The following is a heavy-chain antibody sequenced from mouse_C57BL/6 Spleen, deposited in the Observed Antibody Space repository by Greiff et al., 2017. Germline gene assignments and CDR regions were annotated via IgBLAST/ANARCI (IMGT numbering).Heavy chain of an antibody. J-gene: IGHJ3*01. V-gene: IGHV1-81*01. Sequence: QVQLQQSGAELARPGASVKLSCKASGYTFTSYGISWVKQRTGQGLEWIGEIDPRSGNTYYNEKFKGKATLTADKSSSTAYMELRSLTSEDSAVYFCARGDPCAYWGQGTLVTVSA. CDR2: IDPRSGNT. CDR3: ARGDPCAY. D-gene: IGHD3-3*01. CDR1: GYTFTSYG.